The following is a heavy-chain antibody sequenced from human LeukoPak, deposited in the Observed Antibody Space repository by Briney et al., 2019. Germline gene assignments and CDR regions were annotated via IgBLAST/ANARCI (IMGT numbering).Heavy chain of an antibody. CDR3: ARGVGYNYGLYYQYGMDV. D-gene: IGHD5-18*01. CDR2: IDTANGNT. V-gene: IGHV1-3*04. Sequence: ASVKVSCKASGYTFTNCAMHWVRQAPGPRLDWMGWIDTANGNTQNSQNFQGRVTITRDTSASTAYMELSSLRSEDTAVYYCARGVGYNYGLYYQYGMDVWGQGTTVTVSS. J-gene: IGHJ6*02. CDR1: GYTFTNCA.